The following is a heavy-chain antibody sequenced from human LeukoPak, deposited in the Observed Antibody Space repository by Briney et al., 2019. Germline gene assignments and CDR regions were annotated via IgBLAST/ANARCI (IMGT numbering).Heavy chain of an antibody. Sequence: RRSLRLSCSASGFTFSDYSMHWVRQAPRKGFDWVTVVTHDGSKRYYADSVEGRFTISRDNSKDLVYLQMNRLTSEDTAVYYCVRGGSEVVVAAALGAFDIWGQGRMVTVSS. V-gene: IGHV3-30*01. CDR1: GFTFSDYS. J-gene: IGHJ3*02. D-gene: IGHD2-15*01. CDR2: VTHDGSKR. CDR3: VRGGSEVVVAAALGAFDI.